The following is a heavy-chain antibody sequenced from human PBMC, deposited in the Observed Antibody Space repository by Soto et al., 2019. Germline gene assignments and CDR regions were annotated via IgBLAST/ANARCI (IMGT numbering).Heavy chain of an antibody. CDR3: ARGPGRDGYNSYYYGMDV. V-gene: IGHV4-30-2*01. Sequence: SSETLSLTCAVSGGSISSGGYSWSWIRQPPGKGLEWIGYIFHSGSTYYNPSLKSRVTISVDRSKNQFSLKLSSVTAADTAVYYCARGPGRDGYNSYYYGMDVWGQGTTVTAP. CDR2: IFHSGST. CDR1: GGSISSGGYS. J-gene: IGHJ6*02. D-gene: IGHD5-12*01.